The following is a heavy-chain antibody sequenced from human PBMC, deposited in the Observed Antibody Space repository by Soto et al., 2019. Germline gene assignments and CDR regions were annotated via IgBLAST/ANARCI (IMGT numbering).Heavy chain of an antibody. V-gene: IGHV4-30-2*01. CDR3: ARGQGRGTIFGSRVKPYYFDY. J-gene: IGHJ4*02. Sequence: PSETLSLTCAVSGGSISSGGYSWSWTRQPPGKGLEWIGYIYYSGSTYYNPSLKRRVTISVDTSKNQFSLKLSSVTAADTAVYYCARGQGRGTIFGSRVKPYYFDYWGQGTLVTVSS. CDR2: IYYSGST. D-gene: IGHD3-9*01. CDR1: GGSISSGGYS.